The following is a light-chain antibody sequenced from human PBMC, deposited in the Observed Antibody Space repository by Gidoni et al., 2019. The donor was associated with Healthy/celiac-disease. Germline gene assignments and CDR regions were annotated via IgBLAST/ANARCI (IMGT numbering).Light chain of an antibody. V-gene: IGKV3-15*01. CDR2: GAS. CDR3: QQYNNWPPGT. J-gene: IGKJ1*01. CDR1: QSVSSH. Sequence: EIVLTQSPATLCVSPGERAPLSCRASQSVSSHVAWYQQKPGQAPRLLIYGASNRATGIPARFSGSGSGTEFTLTISSLQSEDFAVYYCQQYNNWPPGTFGQGTKVEIK.